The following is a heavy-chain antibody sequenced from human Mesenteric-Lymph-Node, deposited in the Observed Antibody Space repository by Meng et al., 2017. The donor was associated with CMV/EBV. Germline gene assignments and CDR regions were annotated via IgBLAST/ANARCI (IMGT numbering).Heavy chain of an antibody. V-gene: IGHV4-34*01. CDR2: INHSGST. CDR1: GGSVSGYY. Sequence: VYGGSVSGYYWSWIRQPPGKGLEWIGEINHSGSTNYNPSLKSRVTISVDTSKNQFSLKLSSVTAADTAVYYCARVFIGSGSYYYDYWGQGTLVTVSS. D-gene: IGHD3-10*01. CDR3: ARVFIGSGSYYYDY. J-gene: IGHJ4*02.